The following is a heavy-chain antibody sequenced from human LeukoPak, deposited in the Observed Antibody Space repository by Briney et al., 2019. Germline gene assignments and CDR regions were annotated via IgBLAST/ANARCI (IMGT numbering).Heavy chain of an antibody. Sequence: GGSLRLSCAASGFTFSSYSMNWVRQAPGKGLEWVSSISSSSSYIYYADSVKGRFTISRDNAKNSLYLQMNSLRAEDTAVYYCARDLPQEPDIVVVPAAIEEYYYYMDVWGKGTTVTVSS. CDR1: GFTFSSYS. V-gene: IGHV3-21*01. D-gene: IGHD2-2*02. CDR3: ARDLPQEPDIVVVPAAIEEYYYYMDV. CDR2: ISSSSSYI. J-gene: IGHJ6*03.